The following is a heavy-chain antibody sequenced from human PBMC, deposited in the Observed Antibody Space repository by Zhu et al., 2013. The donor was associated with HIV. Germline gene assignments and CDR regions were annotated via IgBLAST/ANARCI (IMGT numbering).Heavy chain of an antibody. CDR2: IYYSGST. J-gene: IGHJ5*02. Sequence: QVQLQESGPGLVKPSQTLSLTCTVSGGSISSGDYYWSWIRQPPGKGLEWIGYIYYSGSTYYNPSLKSRVTISVDTSKNQFSLKLSSVTAADTAVYYCARSFGMVRGVICWFDPWGQGTLVTVSS. CDR1: GGSISSGDYY. V-gene: IGHV4-30-4*01. D-gene: IGHD3-10*01. CDR3: ARSFGMVRGVICWFDP.